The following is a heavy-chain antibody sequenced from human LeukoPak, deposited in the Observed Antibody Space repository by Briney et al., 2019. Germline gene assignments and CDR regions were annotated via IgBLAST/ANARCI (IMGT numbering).Heavy chain of an antibody. CDR3: AKLTGDYYSDY. V-gene: IGHV1-2*02. Sequence: ASVKVSCKASGYTFTGYYMHWVRQAPGQGLEWMGWINPNSGDTNYAQEFQGRVTMTRDTSVSTAYMELSRLRSDDTAVYYCAKLTGDYYSDYWGQGTLVTVSS. CDR2: INPNSGDT. CDR1: GYTFTGYY. D-gene: IGHD3-10*01. J-gene: IGHJ4*02.